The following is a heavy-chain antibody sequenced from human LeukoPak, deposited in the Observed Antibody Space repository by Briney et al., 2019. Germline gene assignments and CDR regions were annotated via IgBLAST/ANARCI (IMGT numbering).Heavy chain of an antibody. CDR1: GYTFTGYY. CDR2: ISRYTGNT. Sequence: ASVKVSCKASGYTFTGYYMHWVRQAPGQGLEWMGWISRYTGNTNYALQLQGRVTMTTDTSTSTAYMELRSLRSDDTAAYYCARVSVTLFGAVIILNAFDVWGQGTMVTVSS. J-gene: IGHJ3*01. CDR3: ARVSVTLFGAVIILNAFDV. D-gene: IGHD3-3*01. V-gene: IGHV1-18*04.